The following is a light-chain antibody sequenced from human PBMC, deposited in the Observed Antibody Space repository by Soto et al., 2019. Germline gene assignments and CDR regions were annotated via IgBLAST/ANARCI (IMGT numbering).Light chain of an antibody. CDR1: QSVSSN. J-gene: IGKJ4*01. Sequence: EIVMTQSPATLSVSPGERATLSCRASQSVSSNLAWYQQKPGQAPRLLIYGTSTRATGTPARFSGSGSGTEFTLTISSLQSEDFDVDYRQQYNNWPLTFGGETKVEIK. CDR3: QQYNNWPLT. CDR2: GTS. V-gene: IGKV3-15*01.